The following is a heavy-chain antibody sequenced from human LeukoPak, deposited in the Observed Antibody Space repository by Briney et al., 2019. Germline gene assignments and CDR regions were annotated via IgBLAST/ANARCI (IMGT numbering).Heavy chain of an antibody. Sequence: SVKVSCKASGYTFTSYYMHWVRQAPGQGLEWMGRIIPILGIANYAQKFQGRVTITADKSTSTAYMELSSLRSDDTAVYYCARDYGVVISSDHDTFDIWGQGTMVTVSS. D-gene: IGHD4-17*01. V-gene: IGHV1-69*04. CDR1: GYTFTSYY. CDR3: ARDYGVVISSDHDTFDI. J-gene: IGHJ3*02. CDR2: IIPILGIA.